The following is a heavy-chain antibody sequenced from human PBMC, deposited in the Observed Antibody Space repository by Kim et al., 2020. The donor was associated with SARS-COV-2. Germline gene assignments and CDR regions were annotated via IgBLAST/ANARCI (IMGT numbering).Heavy chain of an antibody. CDR1: GFTFSSYS. V-gene: IGHV3-21*01. D-gene: IGHD2-2*01. CDR2: ISSSSSYI. J-gene: IGHJ6*02. CDR3: ARDRPYCSSTSCYETSPRTYYYGMDV. Sequence: GGSLRLSCAASGFTFSSYSMNWVRQAPGKGLEWVSSISSSSSYIYYADSVKGRFTISRDNAKNSLYLQMNSLRAEDTAVFYCARDRPYCSSTSCYETSPRTYYYGMDVWGQGTTVTVSS.